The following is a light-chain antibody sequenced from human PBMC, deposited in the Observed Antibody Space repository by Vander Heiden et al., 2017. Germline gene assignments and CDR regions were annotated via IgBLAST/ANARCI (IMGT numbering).Light chain of an antibody. Sequence: EIVLTQSPGTLSLSPGERATLSCRASQSVSSSYLAWYLQKPGQAPRLLIYGASSRATGIPERSSGSGSGTDFTLTISRLEPEDFAVYYCQQYGSSPWTFGQGTKVEIK. CDR2: GAS. J-gene: IGKJ1*01. CDR1: QSVSSSY. CDR3: QQYGSSPWT. V-gene: IGKV3-20*01.